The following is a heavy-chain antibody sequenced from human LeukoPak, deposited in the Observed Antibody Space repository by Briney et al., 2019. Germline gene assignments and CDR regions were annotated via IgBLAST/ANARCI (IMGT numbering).Heavy chain of an antibody. V-gene: IGHV4-61*02. D-gene: IGHD1-26*01. CDR1: GDSISSGSYY. CDR2: ICTSGST. J-gene: IGHJ6*02. Sequence: TLSLTCTVSGDSISSGSYYWSWIRQPAGKGLEWIGRICTSGSTNYNPSLKSRVTISVDTSKNQFSLKLSSVTAADTAVYYCARDSSGSPPYYYYGMDVWGQGTTVTVSS. CDR3: ARDSSGSPPYYYYGMDV.